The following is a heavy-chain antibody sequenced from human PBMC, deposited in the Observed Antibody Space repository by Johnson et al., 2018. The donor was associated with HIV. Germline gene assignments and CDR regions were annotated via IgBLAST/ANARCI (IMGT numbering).Heavy chain of an antibody. V-gene: IGHV3-15*01. CDR1: GFTFSNAW. J-gene: IGHJ3*01. CDR3: TTTSSSGYTNSYAFDV. D-gene: IGHD6-6*01. Sequence: VQLVESGGGVVQPGKSLRLSCSASGFTFSNAWMSWVRHAPGTGLEWVSRIKSKTDGGTTDYAAPVKCRFSISRDDSKNTLYLQMNSLKTEDTAVYYCTTTSSSGYTNSYAFDVWGQGTMVTVSS. CDR2: IKSKTDGGTT.